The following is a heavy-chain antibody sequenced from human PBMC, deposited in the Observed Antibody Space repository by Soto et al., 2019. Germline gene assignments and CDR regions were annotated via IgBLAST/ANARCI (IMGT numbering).Heavy chain of an antibody. D-gene: IGHD3-16*01. CDR1: GGTFSSYA. Sequence: QVQLVQSGAEVKKPGSSVKVSCKASGGTFSSYAISWVRQAPGQGLEWLGGIIPIFGTANYAQKFRGRVTITAYESTSTAYMELSSLRSEDTAVYYCARDFGGGSFNYFDYWGQGTLVTVSS. J-gene: IGHJ4*02. CDR3: ARDFGGGSFNYFDY. V-gene: IGHV1-69*01. CDR2: IIPIFGTA.